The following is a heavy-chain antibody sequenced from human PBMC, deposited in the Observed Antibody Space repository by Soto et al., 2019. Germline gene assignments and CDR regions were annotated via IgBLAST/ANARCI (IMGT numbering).Heavy chain of an antibody. CDR1: GYRFTSYW. CDR3: ARPSYYDILTGYYSVGAFDI. D-gene: IGHD3-9*01. Sequence: GESLKISCKGPGYRFTSYWIGWVRQMPGKGLECMWIIYPGDSDTRYSPSFQGQVTISADKSISTAYLQWSSLKASDTAMYYCARPSYYDILTGYYSVGAFDIWGQGTMVTVSS. J-gene: IGHJ3*02. V-gene: IGHV5-51*01. CDR2: IYPGDSDT.